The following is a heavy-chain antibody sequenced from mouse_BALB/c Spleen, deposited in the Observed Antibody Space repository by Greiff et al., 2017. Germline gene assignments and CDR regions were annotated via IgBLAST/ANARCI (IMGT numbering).Heavy chain of an antibody. CDR3: SHSASYVYAMDY. CDR2: IYPYNGGT. D-gene: IGHD3-1*01. Sequence: EVQGVESGPELVKPGASVKISRKASGYPFTDYNMHRVKPIHGKSPEWIGYIYPYNGGTGYNQKFKSKATLTVDNSSSTAYMELRSLTSEDSAVYYCSHSASYVYAMDYWGQGTSVTVSS. V-gene: IGHV1S29*02. CDR1: GYPFTDYN. J-gene: IGHJ4*01.